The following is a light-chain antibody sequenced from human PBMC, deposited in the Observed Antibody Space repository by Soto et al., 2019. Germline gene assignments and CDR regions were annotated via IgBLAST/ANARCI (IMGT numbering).Light chain of an antibody. CDR3: QQYNNWPPLT. V-gene: IGKV3-15*01. Sequence: IVMTQSPATLSVSPGERATLSCRASQTISANLAWYQQRPGQAPRLLIYWASTRATGIPARFSGSGSGTEFTLTISSLHSEDFAVYYCQQYNNWPPLTFGGGTKVEIK. CDR2: WAS. J-gene: IGKJ4*01. CDR1: QTISAN.